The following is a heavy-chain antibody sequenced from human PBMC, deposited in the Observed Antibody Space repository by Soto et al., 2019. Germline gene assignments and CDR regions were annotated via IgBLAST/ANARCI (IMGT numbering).Heavy chain of an antibody. V-gene: IGHV3-23*01. CDR2: ISYGGGTT. Sequence: GGSLRLSCAASEFTFSNYAMSWVRQAPRKGLEWVSAISYGGGTTYYADSVKGRFTISRDNSKNTLYLQMNSLRAEDTAVYYFAKNPGYYYDSTGYHFDYWGQGTLVTVSS. J-gene: IGHJ4*02. D-gene: IGHD3-22*01. CDR1: EFTFSNYA. CDR3: AKNPGYYYDSTGYHFDY.